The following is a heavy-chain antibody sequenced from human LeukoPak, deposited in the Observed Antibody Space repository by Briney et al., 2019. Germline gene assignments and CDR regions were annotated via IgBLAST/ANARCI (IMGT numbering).Heavy chain of an antibody. CDR1: GGSISSGGYS. J-gene: IGHJ4*02. CDR2: IYHSGST. D-gene: IGHD6-13*01. CDR3: ARDRSAYSSSWPLFDY. Sequence: SSETLSLTCAVSGGSISSGGYSWSWIRQPPGKGLEWIGYIYHSGSTYYNPSLKSRVTISVDRSKNQFSLKLSSVTAADTAVCYCARDRSAYSSSWPLFDYWGQGTLVTVSS. V-gene: IGHV4-30-2*01.